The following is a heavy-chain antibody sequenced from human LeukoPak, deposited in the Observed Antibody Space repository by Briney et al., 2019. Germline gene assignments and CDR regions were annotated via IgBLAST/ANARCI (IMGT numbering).Heavy chain of an antibody. CDR3: TRGSIAYYYMDV. CDR2: IYHSGST. Sequence: SETLSLTCTVSGYSISSGYYWGWIRQPPGKGLEWIGYIYHSGSTNYNPSLKSRVTISVDTSKNQFSLKLSSVTAADTAVYYCTRGSIAYYYMDVWGKGTTVTISS. V-gene: IGHV4-38-2*02. CDR1: GYSISSGYY. J-gene: IGHJ6*03. D-gene: IGHD3-22*01.